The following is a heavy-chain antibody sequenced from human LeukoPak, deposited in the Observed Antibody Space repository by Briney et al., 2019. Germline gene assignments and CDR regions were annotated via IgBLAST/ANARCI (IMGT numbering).Heavy chain of an antibody. D-gene: IGHD3-10*01. V-gene: IGHV5-51*01. Sequence: GESLKISCHGSGYWFPNYWIAWVRPMPGKDLEWMGIVFPADSDTRYSPSFQGQVTISADKSIRTAYLQWSSLKASDTAMYYCARLSRGDWGVADVDYWGQGSLVSVSS. CDR2: VFPADSDT. CDR3: ARLSRGDWGVADVDY. J-gene: IGHJ4*02. CDR1: GYWFPNYW.